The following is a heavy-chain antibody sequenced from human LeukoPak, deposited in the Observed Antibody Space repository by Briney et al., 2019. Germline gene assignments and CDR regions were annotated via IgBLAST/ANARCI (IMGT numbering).Heavy chain of an antibody. J-gene: IGHJ4*02. CDR1: GGSISSGGYS. CDR3: ARVVWLSQKFDY. V-gene: IGHV4-31*03. CDR2: IYYSGST. D-gene: IGHD3-22*01. Sequence: SETPSLTCTVSGGSISSGGYSWSWIRQHPGKGLEWIGYIYYSGSTYYNPSLKSRVTISVDTSKNQFSLKLHSVTVADTAVYYCARVVWLSQKFDYWGQGAPVTVSS.